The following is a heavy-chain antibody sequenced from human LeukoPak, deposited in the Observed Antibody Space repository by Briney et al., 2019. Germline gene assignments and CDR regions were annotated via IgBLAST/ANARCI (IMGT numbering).Heavy chain of an antibody. CDR3: AKDRDSSGWYCY. D-gene: IGHD6-19*01. J-gene: IGHJ4*02. V-gene: IGHV3-23*01. Sequence: GGSLRLSCAASGFTFDDYGMSWVRQAPGKGLEWVSAIGGSGGSTYYADSVKGRFTISRDNSKNTLYLQMNSLRAEDTAVYYCAKDRDSSGWYCYWGQGTLVTVSS. CDR1: GFTFDDYG. CDR2: IGGSGGST.